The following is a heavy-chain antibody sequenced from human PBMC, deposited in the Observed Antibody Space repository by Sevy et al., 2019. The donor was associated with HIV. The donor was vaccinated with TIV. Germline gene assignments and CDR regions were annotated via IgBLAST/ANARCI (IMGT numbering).Heavy chain of an antibody. Sequence: GGSLRLSCAASGFTFSSYSMNWVRQGPGKGLEWVSYISSSSSTIYYADSVKGRFTISRDNAKNSLYLQMNSLRDEDTAVYYCARGAGKYSSSWNWFDPWGQGTLVTVSS. V-gene: IGHV3-48*02. J-gene: IGHJ5*02. CDR1: GFTFSSYS. CDR3: ARGAGKYSSSWNWFDP. D-gene: IGHD6-13*01. CDR2: ISSSSSTI.